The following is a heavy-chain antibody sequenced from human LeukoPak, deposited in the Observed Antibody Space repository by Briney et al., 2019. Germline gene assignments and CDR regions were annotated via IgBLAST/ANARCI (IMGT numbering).Heavy chain of an antibody. CDR3: ASAMGPDAFDI. J-gene: IGHJ3*02. D-gene: IGHD2-8*01. Sequence: PGGSLRLSCAASGFTFNNYWMSWVRQPPGKGLEWIGEINHSGSTNYNPSLKSRVTISVDTSKNQFSLKLSSVTAADTAVYYCASAMGPDAFDIWGQGTMVTVSS. V-gene: IGHV4-34*01. CDR1: GFTFNNYW. CDR2: INHSGST.